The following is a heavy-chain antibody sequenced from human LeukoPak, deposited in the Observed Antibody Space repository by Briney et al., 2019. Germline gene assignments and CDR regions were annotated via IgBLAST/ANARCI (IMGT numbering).Heavy chain of an antibody. Sequence: GESPNISCKASGYSFTSYWIGWVRQMPGKGLEWMGIIYPDDSDTRYSPSFQGQVTISADKSISTAYMQWSSLKASDTAMYYCARQVSSSGWFDHWGQGTLVTVSS. CDR2: IYPDDSDT. CDR3: ARQVSSSGWFDH. CDR1: GYSFTSYW. D-gene: IGHD6-6*01. J-gene: IGHJ5*02. V-gene: IGHV5-51*01.